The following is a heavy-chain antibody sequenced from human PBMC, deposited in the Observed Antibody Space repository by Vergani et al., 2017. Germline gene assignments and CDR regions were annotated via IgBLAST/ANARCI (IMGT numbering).Heavy chain of an antibody. CDR1: GFTFSDYY. J-gene: IGHJ4*02. V-gene: IGHV3-11*01. D-gene: IGHD7-27*01. CDR3: ARSLLGIEESWADDY. Sequence: QVQLVESGGGLVKPGGSLRLSCAASGFTFSDYYMIWIRQAPGKGLEWVSYISGSGSTIYNADSVKGRFTFSRDNAKNSLYLQMNSLRAEDTAVYYCARSLLGIEESWADDYWGQGTLVTVSS. CDR2: ISGSGSTI.